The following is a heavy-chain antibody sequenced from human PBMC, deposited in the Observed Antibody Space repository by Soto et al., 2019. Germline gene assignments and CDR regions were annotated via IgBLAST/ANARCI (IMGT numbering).Heavy chain of an antibody. V-gene: IGHV1-69*13. Sequence: SVKVSCKASGGTFSSYAISWVRQAPGQGLEWMGGIIPIFGTANYAQKFQGRVTITADESTSTAYMELSSLRSEDTAVYYCARSITVAGTFDHGGYYAFDIDVWGQGTQSPSP. J-gene: IGHJ6*02. CDR3: ARSITVAGTFDHGGYYAFDIDV. CDR1: GGTFSSYA. CDR2: IIPIFGTA. D-gene: IGHD6-19*01.